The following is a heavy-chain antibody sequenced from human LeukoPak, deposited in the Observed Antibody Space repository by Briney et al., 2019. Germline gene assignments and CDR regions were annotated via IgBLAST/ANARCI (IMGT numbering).Heavy chain of an antibody. V-gene: IGHV5-51*01. D-gene: IGHD5-18*01. J-gene: IGHJ6*02. CDR1: GYIFANYW. CDR2: IYPGDSDT. Sequence: GESLKISCKASGYIFANYWIGWVRQMPGKGLEWMGIIYPGDSDTRYSPSFQGQVTISADKSISTAYLQWSSLKASDTAMYYCARQDTAMVMGMDVWGQGTTVTVSS. CDR3: ARQDTAMVMGMDV.